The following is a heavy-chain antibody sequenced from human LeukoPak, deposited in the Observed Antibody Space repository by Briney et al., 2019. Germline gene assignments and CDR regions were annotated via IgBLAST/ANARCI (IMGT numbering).Heavy chain of an antibody. CDR3: AREALSSVDY. CDR2: ISSSSSYI. Sequence: GGSLRLSCAASGFTFRTYTMHWVRQALGKGLEWVSSISSSSSYIYYADSLKGQFTISRDNAKNSLFLQMNSLRAEDTAVYYCAREALSSVDYWGQGTLVTVSS. D-gene: IGHD2-8*01. V-gene: IGHV3-21*01. J-gene: IGHJ4*02. CDR1: GFTFRTYT.